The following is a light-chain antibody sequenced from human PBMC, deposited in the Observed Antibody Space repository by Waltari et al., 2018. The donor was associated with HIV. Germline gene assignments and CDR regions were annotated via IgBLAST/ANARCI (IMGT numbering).Light chain of an antibody. CDR3: QSYDSNLSGLV. CDR2: GNN. V-gene: IGLV1-40*01. Sequence: VLTQPPSVSGAPGQKVTISCTGSWSNTGASYDVHSYQQVPGTAPRLLIHGNNYRPSGVPDRFSASRSGTSASLAITGLQADDEADYYCQSYDSNLSGLVFGGGTKLTVL. CDR1: WSNTGASYD. J-gene: IGLJ2*01.